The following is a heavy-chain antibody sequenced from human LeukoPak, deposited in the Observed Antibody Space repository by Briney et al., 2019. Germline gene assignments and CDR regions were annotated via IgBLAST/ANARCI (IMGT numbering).Heavy chain of an antibody. CDR2: IYYSGST. CDR3: ARLFQGRYDDGTNWFDP. D-gene: IGHD1-1*01. J-gene: IGHJ5*02. Sequence: PSETLSLTCTVSGGSISSYYWGWIRQPPGKGLEWIGYIYYSGSTTYNPSLKRRVTISVDTSKNQCSLKLAAVTAADTAVYYCARLFQGRYDDGTNWFDPWGQGTLVTVSS. V-gene: IGHV4-59*08. CDR1: GGSISSYY.